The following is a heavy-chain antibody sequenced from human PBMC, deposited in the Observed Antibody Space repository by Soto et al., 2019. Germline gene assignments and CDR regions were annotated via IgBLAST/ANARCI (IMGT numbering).Heavy chain of an antibody. CDR2: IYNGGRT. J-gene: IGHJ4*02. V-gene: IGHV4-30-4*01. CDR3: ARGPSGDKVDS. D-gene: IGHD7-27*01. Sequence: QVQLQESGPGLVKPSQTLSLTCTVSGGSISTVNYWWSWIRQSPDMGLEWIGHIYNGGRTYNNPSLKSRVTMSVDTSKNQLSLSLSSVSAADTAVYYCARGPSGDKVDSWGQGTLVTVSS. CDR1: GGSISTVNYW.